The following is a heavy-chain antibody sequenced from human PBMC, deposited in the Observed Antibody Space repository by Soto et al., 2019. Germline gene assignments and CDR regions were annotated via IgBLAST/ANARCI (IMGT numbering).Heavy chain of an antibody. CDR1: GFTFSSYS. V-gene: IGHV3-48*01. CDR2: ISSSSSTI. Sequence: GGSLRLSCAASGFTFSSYSMNWVRQAPGKGLEWVSYISSSSSTIYYADSVKGRFTISRDNAKNSLYLQMNSLRAEDTTVYYCARGATRLRLNYFDYWGQGTLVTVSS. D-gene: IGHD5-12*01. J-gene: IGHJ4*02. CDR3: ARGATRLRLNYFDY.